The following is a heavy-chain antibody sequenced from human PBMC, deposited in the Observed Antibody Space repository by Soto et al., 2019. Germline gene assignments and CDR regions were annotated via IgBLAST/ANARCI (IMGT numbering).Heavy chain of an antibody. V-gene: IGHV4-34*01. Sequence: SETLSLTCAVYGGSFSGYYWGWFRQPPGKGLEWIGEINHSGSTNYNPSLKSRVTISVHTSKNPFSLKLSSVTAADTAVYHCACLGAAPVPLPNWYFDLWGRGTLLTVS. CDR1: GGSFSGYY. CDR2: INHSGST. J-gene: IGHJ2*01. D-gene: IGHD1-26*01. CDR3: ACLGAAPVPLPNWYFDL.